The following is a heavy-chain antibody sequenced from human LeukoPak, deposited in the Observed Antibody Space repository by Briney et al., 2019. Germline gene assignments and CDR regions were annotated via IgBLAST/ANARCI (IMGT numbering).Heavy chain of an antibody. CDR1: GYTFTGYY. V-gene: IGHV1-2*02. Sequence: ASVKVSCKASGYTFTGYYMHWVRQAPGQGLEWMGWINPNSDGTNYAQKFQGRVTMTRDTSISTAYMELSRLRSDDTAVYYCARHARRGGIAVAGPLGYWGQGTLVTVSS. D-gene: IGHD6-19*01. CDR3: ARHARRGGIAVAGPLGY. J-gene: IGHJ4*02. CDR2: INPNSDGT.